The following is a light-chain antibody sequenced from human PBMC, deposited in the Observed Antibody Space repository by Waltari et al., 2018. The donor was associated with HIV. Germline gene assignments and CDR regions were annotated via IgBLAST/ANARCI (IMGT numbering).Light chain of an antibody. J-gene: IGKJ1*01. Sequence: EILMTQSPATLSVSPGERVTLYCRASQSVSTNLAWYQQKPGQAPRLLIYGASFTATDIPARFNGSGSGTDFTLTISSLQSEDFAVYYCQHYNNWPPWTFGQGTRVEFK. V-gene: IGKV3-15*01. CDR3: QHYNNWPPWT. CDR1: QSVSTN. CDR2: GAS.